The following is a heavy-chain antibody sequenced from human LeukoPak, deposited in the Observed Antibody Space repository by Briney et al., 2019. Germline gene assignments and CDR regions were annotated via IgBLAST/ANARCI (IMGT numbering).Heavy chain of an antibody. CDR1: GRSISSYY. CDR3: ARDSVAGYYYGMDV. Sequence: SETLSLTCTVSGRSISSYYWSWIRQPAGKGLEWIGRIYTSGSTNYNPSLKSRVTMSVDTSKNQFSLKLSSVTAADTAVYYCARDSVAGYYYGMDVWGQGTTVTVSS. V-gene: IGHV4-4*07. D-gene: IGHD6-19*01. J-gene: IGHJ6*02. CDR2: IYTSGST.